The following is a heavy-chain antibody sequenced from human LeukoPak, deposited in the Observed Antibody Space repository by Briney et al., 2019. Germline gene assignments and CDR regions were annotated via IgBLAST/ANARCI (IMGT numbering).Heavy chain of an antibody. CDR2: IYTSGST. V-gene: IGHV4-4*07. CDR3: ARPLRFASSYAFDI. CDR1: GGSISSYY. J-gene: IGHJ3*02. Sequence: SETLSLTCTVSGGSISSYYWSWIRQPAGKGLEWIGRIYTSGSTYYNPSLKSRVTISVDTSKNQFSLKLSSVTAADTAVYYYARPLRFASSYAFDIWGQGTMVTVSS. D-gene: IGHD2-21*01.